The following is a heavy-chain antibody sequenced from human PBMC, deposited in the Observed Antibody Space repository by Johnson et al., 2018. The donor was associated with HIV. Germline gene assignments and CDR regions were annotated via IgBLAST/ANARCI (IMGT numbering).Heavy chain of an antibody. Sequence: VQLVESGGGVVQPGRSLRLSCAASGFTFSSYDMHWVRQATGKGLEWVSAIGTAGDTYYPGSVKGRFTISRENAKNSLYLQMNSLRAGDTAVYYGARADGDYEDAFDSWGQGTMVTVSS. V-gene: IGHV3-13*01. CDR2: IGTAGDT. CDR1: GFTFSSYD. D-gene: IGHD4-17*01. J-gene: IGHJ3*02. CDR3: ARADGDYEDAFDS.